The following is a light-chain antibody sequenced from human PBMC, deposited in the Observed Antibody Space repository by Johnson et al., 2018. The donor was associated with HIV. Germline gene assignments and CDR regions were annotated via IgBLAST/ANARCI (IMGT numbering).Light chain of an antibody. Sequence: SVLTQPPSVSAAPGQRVTISCSGSSSNIANNYISWYQQFPGTAPKLLIYENNNRPSGIPDRLSGAKSGTSANLGIIGLQTGDGADYYCGTWDGSLSVYVFGTGTKVTVL. CDR1: SSNIANNY. CDR3: GTWDGSLSVYV. CDR2: ENN. J-gene: IGLJ1*01. V-gene: IGLV1-51*02.